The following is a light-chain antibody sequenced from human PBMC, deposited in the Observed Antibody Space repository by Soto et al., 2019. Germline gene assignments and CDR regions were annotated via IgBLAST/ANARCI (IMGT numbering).Light chain of an antibody. CDR1: QSVSSN. CDR3: QQYHYWWT. Sequence: EKVMTQSPATLSVSPVERATLSCRASQSVSSNLAWYQQKPGQAPRLLIYGASTRATGIPARFSGSGSGTGFTLTISSLQSEDFAVYYCQQYHYWWTFGQGTKVDIK. CDR2: GAS. V-gene: IGKV3-15*01. J-gene: IGKJ1*01.